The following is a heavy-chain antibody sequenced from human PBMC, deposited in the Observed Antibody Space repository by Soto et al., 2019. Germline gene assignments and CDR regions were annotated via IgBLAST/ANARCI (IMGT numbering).Heavy chain of an antibody. CDR1: GFTFSSYA. D-gene: IGHD6-19*01. V-gene: IGHV3-30-3*01. Sequence: PGGSLRLSCAASGFTFSSYAMHWVRQAPGKGLEWVAVISYDGSNKYYADSVKGRFTISRDNSKNTLYLQMNSLRAEDTAVYYCAREEGIAVAGTGDAFDIWGQGTMVTVS. J-gene: IGHJ3*02. CDR3: AREEGIAVAGTGDAFDI. CDR2: ISYDGSNK.